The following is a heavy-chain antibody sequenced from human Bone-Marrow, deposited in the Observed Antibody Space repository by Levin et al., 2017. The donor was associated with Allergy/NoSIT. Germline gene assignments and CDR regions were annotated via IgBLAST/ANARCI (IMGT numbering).Heavy chain of an antibody. CDR1: GDSVSNYY. V-gene: IGHV4-59*08. D-gene: IGHD5-12*01. CDR2: IYHGGHT. J-gene: IGHJ5*02. CDR3: ARRARAGGYDGYNWLDP. Sequence: PSETLSLTCVVSGDSVSNYYWSWIRQSPGKGLEWIGYIYHGGHTNYNPSLKSRVSISVDTSKNQLSLKLTSVTAADTAVYYCARRARAGGYDGYNWLDPWGQGTLVTVSS.